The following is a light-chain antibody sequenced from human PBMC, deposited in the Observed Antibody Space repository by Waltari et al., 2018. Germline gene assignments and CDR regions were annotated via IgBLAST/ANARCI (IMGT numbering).Light chain of an antibody. Sequence: EIVLTQSPGTLSLSPGERATLSCRASQSVSSSYLAWYQQKPGQAPRLLIYGASSRATGIPDRFSGSGSGTDFTLTISRLEPEDFAVYYCQQYGSSQSKGFTFGPGTKVDIK. V-gene: IGKV3-20*01. J-gene: IGKJ3*01. CDR3: QQYGSSQSKGFT. CDR2: GAS. CDR1: QSVSSSY.